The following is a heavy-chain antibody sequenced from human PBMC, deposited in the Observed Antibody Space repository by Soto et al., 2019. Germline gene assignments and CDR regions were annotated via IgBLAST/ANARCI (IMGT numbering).Heavy chain of an antibody. V-gene: IGHV4-59*01. Sequence: KASETLSLTCTVSGGSISSYYWSWIRQPPGKGLEWIGYVYHTGRTSYNPSLKSRVSISMDTSKNQFSLNLDSVTAADTAVYFCARDFAYFDSWGQGTLVTVSS. CDR3: ARDFAYFDS. J-gene: IGHJ4*02. CDR2: VYHTGRT. D-gene: IGHD3-3*01. CDR1: GGSISSYY.